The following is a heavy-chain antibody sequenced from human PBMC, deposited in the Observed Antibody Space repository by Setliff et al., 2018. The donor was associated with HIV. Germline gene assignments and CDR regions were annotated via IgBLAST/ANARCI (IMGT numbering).Heavy chain of an antibody. Sequence: ASVKVSCKASADTFTNCLIKWVRQAAGQGLEWVGRIAPSSGGIHYAQKFQDRVTMTRDTSTSTVYMDLSRLRSEDTAVYYCAREFPGGTKGFDYWGQGTLVTVSS. CDR2: IAPSSGGI. D-gene: IGHD1-1*01. V-gene: IGHV1-46*01. CDR3: AREFPGGTKGFDY. J-gene: IGHJ4*02. CDR1: ADTFTNCL.